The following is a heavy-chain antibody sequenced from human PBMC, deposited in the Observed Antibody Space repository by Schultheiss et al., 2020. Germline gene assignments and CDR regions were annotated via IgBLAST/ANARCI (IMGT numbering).Heavy chain of an antibody. Sequence: GGSLRLSCAASGFTFTGYTMHWVRQAPGKGLEWVSSITGSRTYIYYADSVKGRFTISRDNAKNSLYLQMNSLRVEDTAVYYCSRGPWSSDSDSYYMDEGYWGQGTLVTVSS. V-gene: IGHV3-21*01. CDR2: ITGSRTYI. CDR1: GFTFTGYT. CDR3: SRGPWSSDSDSYYMDEGY. J-gene: IGHJ4*02. D-gene: IGHD3-10*01.